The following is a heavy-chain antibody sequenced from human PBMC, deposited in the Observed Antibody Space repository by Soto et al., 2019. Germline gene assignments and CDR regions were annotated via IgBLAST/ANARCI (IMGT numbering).Heavy chain of an antibody. D-gene: IGHD3-22*01. V-gene: IGHV1-69*13. CDR2: IIPIFGTA. Sequence: ASVKVSCKASGGTFSNYAISWVRQAPGQGLEWMGGIIPIFGTANYAQKFQGRVTITADESTSTAYMELSSLRSEDTAVYYCVRTKSSGPLLSAFDIWGQGTMVTVSS. CDR1: GGTFSNYA. J-gene: IGHJ3*02. CDR3: VRTKSSGPLLSAFDI.